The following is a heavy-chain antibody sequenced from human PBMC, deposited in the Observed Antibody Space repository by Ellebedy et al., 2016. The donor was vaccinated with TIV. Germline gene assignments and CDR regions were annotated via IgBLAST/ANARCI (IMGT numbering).Heavy chain of an antibody. D-gene: IGHD1-1*01. Sequence: SETLSLTXTVSGGSMITGGYYWTWIRQHPGKGLEWIGYIYYSGSAYYNPSLKSRVTISIDTSKKQFSLRLSSVTAADTAVYYCARIRYSGNDLFDYWGQGTLVTVSS. CDR2: IYYSGSA. V-gene: IGHV4-61*08. CDR3: ARIRYSGNDLFDY. J-gene: IGHJ4*02. CDR1: GGSMITGGYY.